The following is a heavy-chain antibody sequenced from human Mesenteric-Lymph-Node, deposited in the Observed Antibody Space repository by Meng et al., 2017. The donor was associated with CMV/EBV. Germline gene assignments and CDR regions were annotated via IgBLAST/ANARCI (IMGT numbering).Heavy chain of an antibody. J-gene: IGHJ4*02. CDR2: ISSSSSYI. CDR1: GFTFSSYS. Sequence: GESLKISCAASGFTFSSYSMNWVRQAPGKGLEWVSSISSSSSYIYYADSVKGRFTISRDNAKNSLYLQMNSLRAEDTAVYYCAREPPDRSSSSTSPVSDYWGQGTLVTVSS. D-gene: IGHD2-2*01. CDR3: AREPPDRSSSSTSPVSDY. V-gene: IGHV3-21*01.